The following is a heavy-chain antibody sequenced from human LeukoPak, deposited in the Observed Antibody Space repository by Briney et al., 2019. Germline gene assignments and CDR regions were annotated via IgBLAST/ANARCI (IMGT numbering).Heavy chain of an antibody. CDR2: IYYSGST. Sequence: SETLSLTCTVSGGSISSSSYYWGWIRQPPGKGLEWIGSIYYSGSTYYNSSLKSRVTISVDTSKNQFSLKLSSVTAADTAVYYCARESSGSYPYWGQGTLVTVSS. J-gene: IGHJ4*02. CDR1: GGSISSSSYY. D-gene: IGHD1-26*01. V-gene: IGHV4-39*07. CDR3: ARESSGSYPY.